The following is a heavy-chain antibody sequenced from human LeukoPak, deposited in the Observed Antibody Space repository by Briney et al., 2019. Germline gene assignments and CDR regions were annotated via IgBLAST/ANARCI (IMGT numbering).Heavy chain of an antibody. CDR1: GFTVSSNY. CDR2: ICSGGST. V-gene: IGHV3-53*01. J-gene: IGHJ4*02. Sequence: GGSLRLSCAASGFTVSSNYMSWVRQAPGKGLEWVSVICSGGSTYYADSVKGRFTISRDNFKNTLYLQMNSLRAEDTAVYYCARDGHNDYGTDYWGQGTLVTVSS. CDR3: ARDGHNDYGTDY. D-gene: IGHD4-17*01.